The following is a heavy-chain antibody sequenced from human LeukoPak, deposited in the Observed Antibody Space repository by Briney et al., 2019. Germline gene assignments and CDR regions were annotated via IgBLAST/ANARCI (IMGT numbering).Heavy chain of an antibody. J-gene: IGHJ4*02. V-gene: IGHV3-23*01. CDR1: GFTFNNYT. Sequence: GGSLRLSCVASGFTFNNYTMRWVRQAPGKGLEWVSAISGSGGSTYYADSVKGRFTISRDNSKNTLYLQMNSLRAEDTAVYYCAKNGVLLWFGELKGFDYWGQGTLVTVSS. CDR2: ISGSGGST. CDR3: AKNGVLLWFGELKGFDY. D-gene: IGHD3-10*01.